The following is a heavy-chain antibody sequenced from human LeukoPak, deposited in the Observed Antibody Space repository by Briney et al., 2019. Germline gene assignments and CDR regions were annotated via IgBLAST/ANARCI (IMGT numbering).Heavy chain of an antibody. CDR1: GFTFSSYA. J-gene: IGHJ4*02. Sequence: GGSLRLSCAASGFTFSSYAMSWVRQAPGKGLEWVSAISGSGGSTYYADSVKGRFTISRDNSKNTLYLQMNSLRAEDTAVYYCAKEGYDFWSGYYRQLDYWGRGTLVTVSS. V-gene: IGHV3-23*01. CDR3: AKEGYDFWSGYYRQLDY. CDR2: ISGSGGST. D-gene: IGHD3-3*01.